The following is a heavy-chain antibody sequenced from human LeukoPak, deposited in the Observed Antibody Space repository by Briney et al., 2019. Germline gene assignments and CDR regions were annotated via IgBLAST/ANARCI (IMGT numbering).Heavy chain of an antibody. V-gene: IGHV4-39*01. CDR2: MYYSGST. CDR3: ARQREQYVDF. J-gene: IGHJ4*02. Sequence: PSETLSLTCAVSGVSINSSQYYWGWMRQPPGKGLEWIGTMYYSGSTYYNPSLKSRVTISVDTSKNQFFLNLSSVTAADTAVYYCARQREQYVDFWGQGSLVTVSS. D-gene: IGHD1-26*01. CDR1: GVSINSSQYY.